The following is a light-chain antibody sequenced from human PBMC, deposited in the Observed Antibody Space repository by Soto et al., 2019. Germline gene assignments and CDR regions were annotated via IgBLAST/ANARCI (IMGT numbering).Light chain of an antibody. CDR1: QAILTY. V-gene: IGKV1-39*01. CDR3: QQTFSPDVT. J-gene: IGKJ4*01. Sequence: DIHLTQSPSSLSAAVGDRVTITCRASQAILTYLNWLQQKAGKAPEVLIYGASGLRSGVPSGFTGSGSATDFTLTITSLQREDAGTYFCQQTFSPDVTFGGGTKV. CDR2: GAS.